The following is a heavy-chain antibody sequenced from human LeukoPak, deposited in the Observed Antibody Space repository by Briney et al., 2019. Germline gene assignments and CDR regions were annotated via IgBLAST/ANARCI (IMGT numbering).Heavy chain of an antibody. J-gene: IGHJ6*03. V-gene: IGHV1-69*06. CDR2: IIPIFGTA. CDR3: ARDLRYSSGWSASGMDV. Sequence: AASVKVSCKASGSTFSSYAISWVRQAPGQGLEWMGGIIPIFGTANYAQKFQGRVTITADKSTSTAYMDLRSLRSDDTAVYYCARDLRYSSGWSASGMDVWGKGTTVTISS. D-gene: IGHD6-19*01. CDR1: GSTFSSYA.